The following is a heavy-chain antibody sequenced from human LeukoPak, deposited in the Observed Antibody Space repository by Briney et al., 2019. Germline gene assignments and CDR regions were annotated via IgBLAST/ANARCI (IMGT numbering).Heavy chain of an antibody. CDR1: GXSISNYY. Sequence: SETLSLTCSVSGXSISNYYWSWIRQPPGKGLEWIGNIYDSGSTYYNPSLKSRVTISVDTSKNQFSLKLNSVTAADTAVYYCATHSRSGSGGSENAFEIWGQGTMVTVSS. D-gene: IGHD5-12*01. CDR2: IYDSGST. CDR3: ATHSRSGSGGSENAFEI. J-gene: IGHJ3*02. V-gene: IGHV4-59*04.